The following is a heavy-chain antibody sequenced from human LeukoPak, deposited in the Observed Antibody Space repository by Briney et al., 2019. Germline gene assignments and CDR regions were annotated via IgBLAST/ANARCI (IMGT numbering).Heavy chain of an antibody. CDR3: ARGRTYYYDTSGYYPSIYYGMDV. V-gene: IGHV4-59*12. CDR2: IYYSGST. J-gene: IGHJ6*02. Sequence: SETLSLTCTVSGGSTSSYYWSWIRQPPGKGLEWIGYIYYSGSTNYNPSLKSRVTISVDTSKNQFSLKLTSVTAADTAVYYCARGRTYYYDTSGYYPSIYYGMDVWGQGTTVIVSS. D-gene: IGHD3-22*01. CDR1: GGSTSSYY.